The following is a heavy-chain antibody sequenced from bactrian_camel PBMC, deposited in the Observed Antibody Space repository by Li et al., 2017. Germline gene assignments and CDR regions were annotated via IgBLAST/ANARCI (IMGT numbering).Heavy chain of an antibody. Sequence: DVQLVESGGGLVQPGGSLRLSCVVSGYTYSSCMAWFRQAPGKGREGVACIDSSGTRSYLESVQGRFTISRENAKNTLTLQMNSLKPEDTATYYCAADLVTDEPSLVEREYYYWGQGTQVTVSS. D-gene: IGHD1*01. CDR3: AADLVTDEPSLVEREYYY. J-gene: IGHJ4*01. CDR2: IDSSGTR. V-gene: IGHV3S10*01. CDR1: GYTYSSC.